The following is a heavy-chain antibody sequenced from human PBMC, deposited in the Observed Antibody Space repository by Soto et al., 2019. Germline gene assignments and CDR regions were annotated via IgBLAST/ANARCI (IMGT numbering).Heavy chain of an antibody. CDR1: GFTFSSYA. J-gene: IGHJ4*02. CDR2: ISGSGGST. Sequence: EVQLLESGGGLVQHGGSLRLSCAASGFTFSSYAMSWVRQAPGKGLEWVSAISGSGGSTYYAYSVKGRFTISRDNSKNTLYLQMSSLRAEDTAVYSCANGPKYYDLLTGYDKGGHFDYWGQGTLVPVSS. CDR3: ANGPKYYDLLTGYDKGGHFDY. V-gene: IGHV3-23*01. D-gene: IGHD3-9*01.